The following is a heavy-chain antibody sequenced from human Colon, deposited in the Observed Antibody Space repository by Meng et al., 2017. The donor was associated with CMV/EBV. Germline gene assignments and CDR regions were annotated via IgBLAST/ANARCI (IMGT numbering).Heavy chain of an antibody. V-gene: IGHV3-30*03. Sequence: GGSLRLSCEASGFTVLSADIYWVRQAPGKGLEWVALMSNDGSKRPYAESVKGRFTLNRHNPKNTLFLQMNSLRPEDTAVYFCARGGPSVFGVLTTAFDIWGQGTPVTVSS. CDR1: GFTVLSAD. D-gene: IGHD3-3*01. CDR2: MSNDGSKR. J-gene: IGHJ4*02. CDR3: ARGGPSVFGVLTTAFDI.